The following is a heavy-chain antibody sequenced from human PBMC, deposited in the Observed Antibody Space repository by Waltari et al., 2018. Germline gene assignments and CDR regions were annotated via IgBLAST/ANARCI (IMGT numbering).Heavy chain of an antibody. Sequence: EVQLVESGGGWVQPGGSLRLSCDASGFTFSSHWISWFRQAPGKGLEGVANINQDGSEKYYVDTVKGRFTISRDNAKNSLYLQMNSLRVEDTAVYYCARVGGGERLDAFDIWGQGTMVTVSS. CDR2: INQDGSEK. D-gene: IGHD6-25*01. J-gene: IGHJ3*02. CDR1: GFTFSSHW. V-gene: IGHV3-7*01. CDR3: ARVGGGERLDAFDI.